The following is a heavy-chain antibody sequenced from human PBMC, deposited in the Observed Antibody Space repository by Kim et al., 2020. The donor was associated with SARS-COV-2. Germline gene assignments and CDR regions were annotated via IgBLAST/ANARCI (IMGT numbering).Heavy chain of an antibody. CDR3: ARDRITGTPNPGGEYYYYGMDV. CDR1: GGSVSSGSYY. Sequence: SETLSLTCTVSGGSVSSGSYYWSWIRQPPGKGLEWIGYIYYSGSTNYNPSLKSRVTISVDTSKNQFSLKLSSVTAADTAVYYCARDRITGTPNPGGEYYYYGMDVWGQGTTVTVSS. CDR2: IYYSGST. J-gene: IGHJ6*02. V-gene: IGHV4-61*01. D-gene: IGHD1-7*01.